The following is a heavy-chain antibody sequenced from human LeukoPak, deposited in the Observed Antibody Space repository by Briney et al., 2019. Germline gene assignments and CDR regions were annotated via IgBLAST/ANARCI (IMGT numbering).Heavy chain of an antibody. J-gene: IGHJ6*02. CDR3: ARVGGPASGYYDFWSGYYTYYYYGMDV. CDR1: GFTFSSYA. CDR2: ISGSGGST. D-gene: IGHD3-3*01. V-gene: IGHV3-23*01. Sequence: GGSLRLSCAASGFTFSSYAMSWVRQAPGKGLEWVSAISGSGGSTYYADSVKGRFTISRDNAKNSLYLQMNSLRAEDTAVYYCARVGGPASGYYDFWSGYYTYYYYGMDVWGQGTTVTVSS.